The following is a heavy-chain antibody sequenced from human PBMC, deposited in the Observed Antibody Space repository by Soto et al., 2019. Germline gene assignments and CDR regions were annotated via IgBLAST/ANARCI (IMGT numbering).Heavy chain of an antibody. V-gene: IGHV4-59*08. CDR1: GYSIPCSY. Sequence: SVTLSLTCPVAGYSIPCSYWTWIRRIPGKRVDWVGYIYYSGSTSYNPSLRRRVIMSVDTSKRQFSLQLKSVTAADTAIYYCARTVLGPDILADQFVDYYYYMDVWGQGTTVT. J-gene: IGHJ6*03. CDR2: IYYSGST. D-gene: IGHD3-9*01. CDR3: ARTVLGPDILADQFVDYYYYMDV.